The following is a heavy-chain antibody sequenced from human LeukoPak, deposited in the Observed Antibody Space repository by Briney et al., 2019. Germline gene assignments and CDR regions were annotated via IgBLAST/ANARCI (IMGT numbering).Heavy chain of an antibody. Sequence: GGSLRLSCAASGFTFSSYWMSWVRQAPGKGLEWVANIKQDGTEKYYVDSVKGRFTISRDNAKNSLYLQMNSLRAEDTAMYYCARGPTRANSSDYWGQGTLVTVPS. CDR3: ARGPTRANSSDY. V-gene: IGHV3-7*01. CDR1: GFTFSSYW. D-gene: IGHD2/OR15-2a*01. CDR2: IKQDGTEK. J-gene: IGHJ4*02.